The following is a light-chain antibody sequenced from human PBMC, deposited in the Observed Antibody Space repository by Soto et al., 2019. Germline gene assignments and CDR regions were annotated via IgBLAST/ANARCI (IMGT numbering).Light chain of an antibody. CDR1: SSDVGGYNY. V-gene: IGLV2-8*01. CDR3: SSYAGSNVRYV. J-gene: IGLJ1*01. Sequence: HSVLTQPSSAFGSPVQSVTFSCIGTSSDVGGYNYVSWYQQHPGKAPKLMIYEVSKRPSGVPDRFSGSKSGNTASLTVSGHQAGDEGDYYCSSYAGSNVRYVFGTG. CDR2: EVS.